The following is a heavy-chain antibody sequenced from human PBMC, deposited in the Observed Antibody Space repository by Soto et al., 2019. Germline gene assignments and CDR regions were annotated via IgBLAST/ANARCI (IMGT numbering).Heavy chain of an antibody. Sequence: QVQLVESGGGVVQPGRSLRLSCAASGFTFSSYGMHWVRQAPGKGLEWVAVISYDGSNKYYADSVKGRFTISRDNSKNTLYLQMNSLRAEDTAVYYCAKDQGTEDYFDYWGQVTLVTVSS. CDR3: AKDQGTEDYFDY. D-gene: IGHD2-21*02. CDR1: GFTFSSYG. J-gene: IGHJ4*02. CDR2: ISYDGSNK. V-gene: IGHV3-30*18.